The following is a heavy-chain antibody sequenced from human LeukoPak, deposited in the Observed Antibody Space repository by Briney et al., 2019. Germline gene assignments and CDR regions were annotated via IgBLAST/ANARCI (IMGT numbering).Heavy chain of an antibody. CDR3: AKDVAGTLYYFDY. Sequence: GGSLRLSCAASGFTFSSSAMSWVRQAPGKGLEWASGITSGGNTYYADSVKGRFTISRDNSKNTLYLQMNSLRAEDTAVYYCAKDVAGTLYYFDYWGQGTLVTVSS. CDR1: GFTFSSSA. D-gene: IGHD6-19*01. V-gene: IGHV3-23*01. J-gene: IGHJ4*02. CDR2: ITSGGNT.